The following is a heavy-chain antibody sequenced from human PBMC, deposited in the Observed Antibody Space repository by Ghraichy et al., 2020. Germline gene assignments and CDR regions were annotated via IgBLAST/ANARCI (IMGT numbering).Heavy chain of an antibody. CDR2: INAGTGNT. CDR3: ARDRYS. D-gene: IGHD1-14*01. J-gene: IGHJ4*02. CDR1: GYTFTSYS. V-gene: IGHV1-3*01. Sequence: ASVKVSCKASGYTFTSYSMHWVRQAPGQRLEWMGWINAGTGNTEYSQKFQGRVTLTRDTSATSAYMELSSLRSEDTAIYYCARDRYSWGQGTLVTVSS.